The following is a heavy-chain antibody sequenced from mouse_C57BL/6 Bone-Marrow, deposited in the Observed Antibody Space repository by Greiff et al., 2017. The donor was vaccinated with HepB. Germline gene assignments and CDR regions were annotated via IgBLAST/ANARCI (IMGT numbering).Heavy chain of an antibody. CDR3: ARRQLRLLGFDY. CDR2: IYPGGGYT. Sequence: QVQLKESGAELVRPGTSVKMSCKASGYTFTNYWIGWAKQRPGHGLEWIGDIYPGGGYTNYNENFKGKATLTADKSSSTAYMQFSSLTYDDSAIYYGARRQLRLLGFDYWGQGTTLTVSS. J-gene: IGHJ2*01. D-gene: IGHD3-2*02. V-gene: IGHV1-63*01. CDR1: GYTFTNYW.